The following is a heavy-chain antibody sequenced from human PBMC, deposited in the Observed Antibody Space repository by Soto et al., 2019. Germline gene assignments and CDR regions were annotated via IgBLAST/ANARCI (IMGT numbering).Heavy chain of an antibody. CDR2: IIPIFGTA. J-gene: IGHJ5*02. Sequence: ASVKVSCKASGYTFTSYYMHWVRQAPGQGLEWMGGIIPIFGTANYAQKFQGRVTITADESTSTAYMELSSLRSEDTAAYYCASGYSYDMYNWFDPWGQGTLVTVSS. V-gene: IGHV1-69*13. CDR1: GYTFTSYY. CDR3: ASGYSYDMYNWFDP. D-gene: IGHD5-18*01.